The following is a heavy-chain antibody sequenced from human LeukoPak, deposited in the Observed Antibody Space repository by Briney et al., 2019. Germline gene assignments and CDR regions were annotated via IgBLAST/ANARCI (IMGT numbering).Heavy chain of an antibody. CDR1: GYTFTSYG. J-gene: IGHJ4*02. CDR2: ISPYNGNT. D-gene: IGHD5-24*01. Sequence: WASVKVSCKASGYTFTSYGISWVRQAPGQGLEWMGWISPYNGNTNYAQKLQGRVTMTTDTSTSTAYMELRSLRSDDTAVYYCARCLRDGYNEAYDYWGQGTLVTVSS. V-gene: IGHV1-18*01. CDR3: ARCLRDGYNEAYDY.